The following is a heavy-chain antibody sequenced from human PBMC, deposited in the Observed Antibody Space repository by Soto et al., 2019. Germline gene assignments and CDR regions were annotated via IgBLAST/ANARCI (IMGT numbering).Heavy chain of an antibody. V-gene: IGHV3-11*01. D-gene: IGHD3-22*01. CDR2: IASRDPTV. Sequence: QVQLVESGGGLVRPGGSLRLSCATSGFTFSAYYMSWIRQAPGKGLEWVSYIASRDPTVYYADSVRGRFTISRDNARNLLYKQMDNLRADDPAVYYCAREKSSGYYGMDVWGQGTTVTVSS. CDR3: AREKSSGYYGMDV. CDR1: GFTFSAYY. J-gene: IGHJ6*02.